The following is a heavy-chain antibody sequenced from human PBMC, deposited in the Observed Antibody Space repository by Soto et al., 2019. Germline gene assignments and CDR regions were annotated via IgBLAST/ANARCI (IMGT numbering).Heavy chain of an antibody. Sequence: EVQLVESGGGLVTPGGSLRLSCAASGFTFTNAWMSWVRQAPGKGLEWVGRIKSRSDDGTTNYAAPVKGRFTISRDDSTTVLYLQMNSRKSEDTAVYYCAPEACPLDSWGQGTLVTVSS. V-gene: IGHV3-15*01. CDR2: IKSRSDDGTT. CDR3: APEACPLDS. J-gene: IGHJ4*02. CDR1: GFTFTNAW.